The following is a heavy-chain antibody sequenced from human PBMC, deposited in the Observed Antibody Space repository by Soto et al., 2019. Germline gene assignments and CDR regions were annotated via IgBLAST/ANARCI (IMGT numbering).Heavy chain of an antibody. V-gene: IGHV1-69*01. J-gene: IGHJ4*02. D-gene: IGHD3-3*01. Sequence: QVQLVQSGAEVKKPGSSVKVSCKASGGTFSSYAISWVRQAPGQGLEWMGGIIPIFGTANYAQKFQGRVTINADESTSTAYMELSSLRSEDTAVYYCARDKGYYDFWSGYYLAFDYWGQGTLVTVAS. CDR3: ARDKGYYDFWSGYYLAFDY. CDR2: IIPIFGTA. CDR1: GGTFSSYA.